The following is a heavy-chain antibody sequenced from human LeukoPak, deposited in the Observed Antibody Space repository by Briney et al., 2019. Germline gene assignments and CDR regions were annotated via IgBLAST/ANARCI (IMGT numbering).Heavy chain of an antibody. CDR2: IYYSGST. CDR1: GGSISSYY. J-gene: IGHJ3*02. D-gene: IGHD2-15*01. V-gene: IGHV4-59*08. CDR3: ARLDSVVVVAATDAFDI. Sequence: SETLSLTCTVSGGSISSYYWSWIRQPPGKGLEWIGYIYYSGSTNYNPSLKSRVTISVDTSKNQFSLKLSSVTAADTAVYYCARLDSVVVVAATDAFDIWGQGTMVTVPS.